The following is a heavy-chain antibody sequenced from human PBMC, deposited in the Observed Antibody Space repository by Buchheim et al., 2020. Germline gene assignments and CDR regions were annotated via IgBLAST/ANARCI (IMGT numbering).Heavy chain of an antibody. CDR1: GYTFSSYY. CDR2: INPGGGFT. D-gene: IGHD6-13*01. Sequence: QVQLVQSGAEVKKPGASVKVSCKASGYTFSSYYMHWVRQAPGQGLEWMGIINPGGGFTTYAQKFQGRLTMTRDTSTSTMYMELSSLRSEDTAVYYCMRVDSSSWTGFDPWGQGTL. CDR3: MRVDSSSWTGFDP. J-gene: IGHJ5*02. V-gene: IGHV1-46*01.